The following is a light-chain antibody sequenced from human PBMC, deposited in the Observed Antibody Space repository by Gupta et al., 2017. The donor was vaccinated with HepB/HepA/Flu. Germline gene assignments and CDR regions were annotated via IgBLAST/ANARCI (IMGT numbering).Light chain of an antibody. Sequence: DIQMTPSPSSLSTSVGDRVTITCRASQSIASYLNWYQHKPGKAPKLLIFAASSLQSGVPARFSGSGSGTDFTLTINSLQPEGFATYSCQQSFRTPYTFGQGTKLEIE. CDR2: AAS. J-gene: IGKJ2*01. CDR1: QSIASY. V-gene: IGKV1-39*01. CDR3: QQSFRTPYT.